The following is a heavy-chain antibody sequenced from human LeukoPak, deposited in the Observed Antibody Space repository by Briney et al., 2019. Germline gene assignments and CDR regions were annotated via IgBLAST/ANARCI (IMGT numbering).Heavy chain of an antibody. Sequence: GGSLRLSCAASGFTFSSYSMNWVRQAPGKGLEWVSCIGSSGSTIYYADSVKGRFTISRDNAKNSLYLQMNSLRAEDTAVYYCARDHDSSSCPYFDYWGQGTLVTVSS. J-gene: IGHJ4*02. D-gene: IGHD6-13*01. CDR2: IGSSGSTI. CDR3: ARDHDSSSCPYFDY. CDR1: GFTFSSYS. V-gene: IGHV3-48*01.